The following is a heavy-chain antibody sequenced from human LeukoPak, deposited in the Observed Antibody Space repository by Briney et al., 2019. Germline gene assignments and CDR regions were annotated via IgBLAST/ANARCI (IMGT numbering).Heavy chain of an antibody. D-gene: IGHD3-9*01. CDR1: GGTFSSYA. J-gene: IGHJ4*02. CDR2: IIPIFGTA. V-gene: IGHV1-69*05. Sequence: GASVKVSCKASGGTFSSYAISWVRQAPGQGLEWMGRIIPIFGTANYAQKFQGRVTITMDESTSTAYMELSSLRSEDTAVYYCARDRGYDILTGYYFDYWGQGTLVTVSS. CDR3: ARDRGYDILTGYYFDY.